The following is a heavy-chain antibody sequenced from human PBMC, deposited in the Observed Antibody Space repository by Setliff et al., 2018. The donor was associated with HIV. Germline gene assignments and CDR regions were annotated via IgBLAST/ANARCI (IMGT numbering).Heavy chain of an antibody. Sequence: GGSLRLSCAASGFTFSSYSMNWVRQAPGKGLEWVSYISSSRSTIYYADSVKGRFTISRDNAKNSVYLQMNSLRAEDTAVYYCARDGGGSPSPVSAYYYYYMDVWGKGTTVTVSS. CDR3: ARDGGGSPSPVSAYYYYYMDV. CDR2: ISSSRSTI. J-gene: IGHJ6*03. V-gene: IGHV3-48*01. D-gene: IGHD2-15*01. CDR1: GFTFSSYS.